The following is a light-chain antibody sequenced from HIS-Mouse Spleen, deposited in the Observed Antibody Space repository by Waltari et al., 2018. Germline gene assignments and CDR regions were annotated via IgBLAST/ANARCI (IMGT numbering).Light chain of an antibody. Sequence: QSALTQPASVSGSPGQSITISCTGTSSYVRSYNLVSWYQQHPGKAPKLMIYEGSKRPSGVSNRFSGSKSGNTASLTISGLQAEDEADYYCCSYAGSSTFVFGGGTKLTVL. V-gene: IGLV2-23*01. CDR2: EGS. CDR3: CSYAGSSTFV. CDR1: SSYVRSYNL. J-gene: IGLJ3*02.